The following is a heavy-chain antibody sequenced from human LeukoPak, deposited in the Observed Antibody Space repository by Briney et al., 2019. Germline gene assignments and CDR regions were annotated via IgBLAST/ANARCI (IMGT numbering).Heavy chain of an antibody. CDR3: AKDLHEIAADY. CDR2: IKGDGITT. CDR1: GFTFSSFW. V-gene: IGHV3-74*01. D-gene: IGHD2-21*01. Sequence: GGSLRLSCEASGFTFSSFWMHWVRQAPGKGLVWVARIKGDGITTNYADPAKGRFTVSRDNAKNTVYLQMHSLRAEDTAVYYCAKDLHEIAADYWGQGTLVTVAS. J-gene: IGHJ4*02.